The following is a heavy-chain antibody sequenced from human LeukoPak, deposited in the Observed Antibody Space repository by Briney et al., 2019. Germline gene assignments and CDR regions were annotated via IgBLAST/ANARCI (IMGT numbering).Heavy chain of an antibody. CDR3: ARDRTYSSSWYRVLDYYYYMDV. CDR2: INPNSGGT. CDR1: GYTFTGYY. V-gene: IGHV1-2*02. D-gene: IGHD6-13*01. J-gene: IGHJ6*03. Sequence: ASVKVSCKASGYTFTGYYMHWVRQAPGQGLEWMGWINPNSGGTNYAQKFQGRVTMTRDMSISTAYMELSRLRSDDTAVYYCARDRTYSSSWYRVLDYYYYMDVWGKGTTVTISS.